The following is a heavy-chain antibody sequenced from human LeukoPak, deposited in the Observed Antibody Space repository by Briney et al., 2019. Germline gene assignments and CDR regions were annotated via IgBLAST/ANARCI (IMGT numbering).Heavy chain of an antibody. CDR2: FDPEDGET. V-gene: IGHV1-24*01. J-gene: IGHJ3*02. CDR1: GYTLTELS. D-gene: IGHD2-21*01. CDR3: ATDRLSRIRTIPLRDAFDI. Sequence: GASVKVSCKVSGYTLTELSMHWVRQAPGKGLEWMGGFDPEDGETIYAQKFQGRVAMTEDTSTDTAYMELSSLRSEDTAVYYCATDRLSRIRTIPLRDAFDIWGQGTMVTVSS.